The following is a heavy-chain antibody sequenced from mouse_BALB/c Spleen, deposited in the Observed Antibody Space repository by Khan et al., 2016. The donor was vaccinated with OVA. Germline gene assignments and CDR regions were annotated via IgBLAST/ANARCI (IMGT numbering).Heavy chain of an antibody. CDR2: IFPGDDST. CDR3: ARHYSGGILYWYFDV. Sequence: QVRLQQSGAELVKPGASVKLSCKASGYTFTSYDINWVRQRPEQGLEWIGWIFPGDDSTKYNEKFKGKATLTSDKSSSTAYMQLSRLTSEDSAVXYCARHYSGGILYWYFDVWGAGTTVTVSS. CDR1: GYTFTSYD. J-gene: IGHJ1*01. V-gene: IGHV1S56*01. D-gene: IGHD1-1*01.